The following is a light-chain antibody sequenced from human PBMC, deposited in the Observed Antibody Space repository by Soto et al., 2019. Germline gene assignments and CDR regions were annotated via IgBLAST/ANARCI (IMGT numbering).Light chain of an antibody. V-gene: IGLV2-14*01. CDR2: DVS. CDR3: SSRTSATTVV. J-gene: IGLJ3*02. Sequence: QSALTQPDSVSGSPGQSITISCTGTSSDVGAYNYVSWYQQHPGKAPKVMIYDVSNRPSGISNRFSGSKSGNTASLTISGLQAEDEADYYCSSRTSATTVVFGGGTKVTVL. CDR1: SSDVGAYNY.